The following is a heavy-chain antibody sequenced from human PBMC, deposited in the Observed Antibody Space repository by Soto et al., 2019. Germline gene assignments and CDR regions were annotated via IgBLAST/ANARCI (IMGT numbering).Heavy chain of an antibody. Sequence: EVQLLESGGGLVQPGGSLRLSCAASGFTFSSYAMSWVRXXPXXXXXXXSLISDSGISTYYADSVKGRFTISRDNSKNTLYLQMNSLXXXXXXXXXXXXXXXXXXXXXXXXXPWGQGTLVTVSS. CDR1: GFTFSSYA. CDR2: ISDSGIST. V-gene: IGHV3-23*01. CDR3: XXXXXXXXXXXXXXXP. J-gene: IGHJ5*02.